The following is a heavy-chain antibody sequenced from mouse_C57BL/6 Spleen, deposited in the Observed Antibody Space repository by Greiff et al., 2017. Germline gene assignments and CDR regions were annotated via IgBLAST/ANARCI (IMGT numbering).Heavy chain of an antibody. CDR3: ARGYDYDFDY. CDR1: GYTFTSYW. Sequence: QVQLQQPGAELVMPWASVKLSCKASGYTFTSYWMHWVKQRPGQGLEWIGEIDPSDSYTNYNQKFKGKSTLTVDKSSSTAYMQLSSLTSEDSAVYYCARGYDYDFDYWGQGTTLTGSS. CDR2: IDPSDSYT. J-gene: IGHJ2*01. D-gene: IGHD2-4*01. V-gene: IGHV1-69*01.